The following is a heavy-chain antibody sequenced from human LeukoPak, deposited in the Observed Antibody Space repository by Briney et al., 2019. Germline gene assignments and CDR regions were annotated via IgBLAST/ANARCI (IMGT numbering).Heavy chain of an antibody. D-gene: IGHD3-10*01. Sequence: GSLRLSCAASGFTFSSYWMSWVRQAPGKGLEWVGFIRSEAYGETTEYAASVSGRFTISRDNTRGIAYLQMNNLKIEDTAVYYCARGPILLWIHNGMDVWGPGTTVTVSS. V-gene: IGHV3-49*04. J-gene: IGHJ6*02. CDR2: IRSEAYGETT. CDR1: GFTFSSYW. CDR3: ARGPILLWIHNGMDV.